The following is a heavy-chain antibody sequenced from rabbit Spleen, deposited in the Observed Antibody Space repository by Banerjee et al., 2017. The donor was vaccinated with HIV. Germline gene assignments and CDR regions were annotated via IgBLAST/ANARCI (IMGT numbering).Heavy chain of an antibody. Sequence: QSLEESGGDLVKPGASLTLTCTASGFSFSSSYWICWVRQAPGKGLEWIACIYAGSSGSTHYATWAKGRFTISKTSSTTVTLQMTSLTAADTATYFCARSITDGYVGLDAFHPWGPGTLVTVS. J-gene: IGHJ2*01. V-gene: IGHV1S40*01. CDR1: GFSFSSSYW. CDR3: ARSITDGYVGLDAFHP. CDR2: IYAGSSGST. D-gene: IGHD3-1*01.